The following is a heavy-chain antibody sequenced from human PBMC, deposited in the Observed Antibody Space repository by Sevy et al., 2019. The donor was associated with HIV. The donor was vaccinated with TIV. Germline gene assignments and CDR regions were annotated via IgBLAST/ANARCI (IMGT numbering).Heavy chain of an antibody. CDR2: IYYSGST. Sequence: SETLSLTCTVSGGSISSYYWSWIRQPPGKGLEWIGYIYYSGSTNYNPSLKSRVTISVNTSKNQFSLKLSSVTAADTAVYYCARTLPLYYGSGREAFDIWGQGTMVTVSS. CDR1: GGSISSYY. D-gene: IGHD3-10*01. J-gene: IGHJ3*02. V-gene: IGHV4-59*01. CDR3: ARTLPLYYGSGREAFDI.